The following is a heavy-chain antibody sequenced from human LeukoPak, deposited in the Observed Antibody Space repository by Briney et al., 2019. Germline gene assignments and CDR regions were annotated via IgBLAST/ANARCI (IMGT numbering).Heavy chain of an antibody. CDR3: AVGFSSGWYRWDY. V-gene: IGHV1-3*01. D-gene: IGHD6-19*01. Sequence: ASVKVSCKASGYTFINFAINWGRQAPGQRPEWMGWINAGNGNTKYSQKFQGRVTITRDTSASTAYMELSSLTSEDTAVYYCAVGFSSGWYRWDYWGQGTLVTVSS. CDR1: GYTFINFA. CDR2: INAGNGNT. J-gene: IGHJ4*02.